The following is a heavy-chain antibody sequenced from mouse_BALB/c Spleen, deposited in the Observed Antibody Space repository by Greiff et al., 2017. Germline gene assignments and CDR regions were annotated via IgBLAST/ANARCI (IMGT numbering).Heavy chain of an antibody. V-gene: IGHV5-17*02. Sequence: KLMESGGGLVQPGGSRKLSCAASGFTFSSFGMHWVRQAPEKGLEWVAYISSGSSTIYYADTVKGRFTISRDNPKNTLFLQMTSLRSEDTAMYYCARSYYGNYRAMDYWGQGTSVTVSS. CDR1: GFTFSSFG. CDR3: ARSYYGNYRAMDY. D-gene: IGHD2-1*01. CDR2: ISSGSSTI. J-gene: IGHJ4*01.